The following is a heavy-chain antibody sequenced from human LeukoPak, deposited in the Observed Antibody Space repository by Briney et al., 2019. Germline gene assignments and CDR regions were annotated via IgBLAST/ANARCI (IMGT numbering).Heavy chain of an antibody. D-gene: IGHD2-15*01. J-gene: IGHJ4*02. CDR2: IIPIFGIA. CDR1: GGTFSSYA. Sequence: ASVKVSYKASGGTFSSYAISWVRQAPGQGLEWMGRIIPIFGIANYAQKFQGRVTITADKSTSTAYMELSSLRSEDTAVYYCARGPIVVVVAAYFDYWGQGTLVTVSS. CDR3: ARGPIVVVVAAYFDY. V-gene: IGHV1-69*04.